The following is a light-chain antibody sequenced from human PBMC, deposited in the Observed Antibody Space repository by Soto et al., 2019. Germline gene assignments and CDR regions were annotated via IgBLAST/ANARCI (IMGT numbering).Light chain of an antibody. J-gene: IGKJ1*01. Sequence: SVGTQRPPTLSLSPGDSATPSGRASQSVSNRLAWYQQKPGQAPRLLVYDTFNRATGIPTRFSGSVSGPDFSLTISGLEPEDSAVYYCQQYNDCLWTFGQGTKVDIK. CDR2: DTF. V-gene: IGKV3-11*01. CDR3: QQYNDCLWT. CDR1: QSVSNR.